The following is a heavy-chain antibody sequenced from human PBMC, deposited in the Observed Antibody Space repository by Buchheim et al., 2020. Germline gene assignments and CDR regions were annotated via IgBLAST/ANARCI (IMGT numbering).Heavy chain of an antibody. CDR2: ISYDGNNK. CDR1: GFTFRTYG. V-gene: IGHV3-30*18. Sequence: QVQLVESGGGVVQPGRSLRLSCVVSGFTFRTYGMYWVRQAPGKGLEWLAVISYDGNNKYYADSVKGRFTISRDNSKNTLSLQIHSLRADDTAVYYCAKDWANSGMDVWGQGTT. CDR3: AKDWANSGMDV. J-gene: IGHJ6*02. D-gene: IGHD3-16*01.